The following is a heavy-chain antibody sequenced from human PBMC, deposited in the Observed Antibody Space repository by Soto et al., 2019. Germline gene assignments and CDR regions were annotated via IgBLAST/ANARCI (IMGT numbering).Heavy chain of an antibody. D-gene: IGHD6-19*01. CDR1: GFSLTSTGVG. CDR2: TYWNDVD. Sequence: QITLKESGPTLVKPTQTLTLTCSFSGFSLTSTGVGVGWFRQPPGKALEWLGLTYWNDVDRYRSSLRSRLTITKDTSKNQVVLTMTNMDPEDTATYYCAHRPGGSGWRYYFDYWGQGTLVTVSS. V-gene: IGHV2-5*01. CDR3: AHRPGGSGWRYYFDY. J-gene: IGHJ4*02.